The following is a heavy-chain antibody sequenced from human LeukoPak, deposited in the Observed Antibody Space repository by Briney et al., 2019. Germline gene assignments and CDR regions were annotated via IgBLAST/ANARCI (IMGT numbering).Heavy chain of an antibody. V-gene: IGHV1-8*01. CDR1: EDTFPTYD. Sequence: ASVNVSCKASEDTFPTYDFNWVRQAPGQGLEWMGWINPMSGNKGYAQHFQGRVTMTTNSSISTADMALSSLRSDDTAVYYCTSGILGDRGKRNWFDPWGQGPLVIVSS. D-gene: IGHD2-21*01. CDR3: TSGILGDRGKRNWFDP. J-gene: IGHJ5*02. CDR2: INPMSGNK.